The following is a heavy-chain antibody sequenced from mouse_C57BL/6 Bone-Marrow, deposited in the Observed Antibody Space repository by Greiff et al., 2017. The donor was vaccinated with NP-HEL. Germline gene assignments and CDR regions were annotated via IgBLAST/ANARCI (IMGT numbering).Heavy chain of an antibody. Sequence: VQLQQSGAELVKPGASVKISCKASGYAFSSYWMNCVKQRPGKGLEWIGQIYPGDGDTNYNGKFKGKATLTADKSSSTAYMQLSSLTSEDSAVYFCARKKGLYSWFAYWGQGTLVTVSA. CDR2: IYPGDGDT. CDR1: GYAFSSYW. J-gene: IGHJ3*01. D-gene: IGHD2-1*01. V-gene: IGHV1-80*01. CDR3: ARKKGLYSWFAY.